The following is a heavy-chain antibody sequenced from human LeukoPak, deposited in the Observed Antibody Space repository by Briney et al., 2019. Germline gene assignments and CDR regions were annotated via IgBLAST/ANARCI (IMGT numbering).Heavy chain of an antibody. V-gene: IGHV4-38-2*02. CDR2: IYHSGST. J-gene: IGHJ5*02. D-gene: IGHD3-9*01. CDR1: GYSISSGYY. CDR3: ARDREVYDILTGYYGGLGDWFDP. Sequence: TSETLSLTCTVSGYSISSGYYWGWIRQPPGKGLEWIGSIYHSGSTYYNPSLKSRVTMSVDTSKNQFSLKLSSVTAADTAVYYCARDREVYDILTGYYGGLGDWFDPWGQGTLVTVSS.